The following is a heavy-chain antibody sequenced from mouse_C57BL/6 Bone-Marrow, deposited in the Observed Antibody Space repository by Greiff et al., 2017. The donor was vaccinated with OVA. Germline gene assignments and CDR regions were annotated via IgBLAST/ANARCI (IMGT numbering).Heavy chain of an antibody. CDR3: AAGQLGRYFDV. CDR1: GFTFSDYG. D-gene: IGHD4-1*02. Sequence: EVQLVESGGGLVKPGGSLKLSCAASGFTFSDYGMHWVRQAPEKGLEWVAYISSGSSTIYYADTVKGRFTISRDNAKNTLFLQMTSLRSEDTAMYYCAAGQLGRYFDVWGTGTTVTVSS. CDR2: ISSGSSTI. V-gene: IGHV5-17*01. J-gene: IGHJ1*03.